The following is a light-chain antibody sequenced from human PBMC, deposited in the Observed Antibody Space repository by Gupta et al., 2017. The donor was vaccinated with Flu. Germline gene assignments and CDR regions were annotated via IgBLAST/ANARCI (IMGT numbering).Light chain of an antibody. Sequence: VLTQSPAPLSVSPGERVILSCRASQNVNGKLAWYQQKPGQPPRLLSYGASTRAAGVPARFSGTGSGTDFTLTVSSLQSEDSAVYFCQQYNVWPPLTFGGGTKVQI. CDR3: QQYNVWPPLT. CDR1: QNVNGK. CDR2: GAS. J-gene: IGKJ4*01. V-gene: IGKV3-15*01.